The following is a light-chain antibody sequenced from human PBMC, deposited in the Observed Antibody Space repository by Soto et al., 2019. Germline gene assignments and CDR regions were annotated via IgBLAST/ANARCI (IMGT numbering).Light chain of an antibody. J-gene: IGLJ2*01. Sequence: QSVLTQPASVSGSPGQSITISCTGTSSDVGGYNYVSWYQQHPGKAPKLMIYEVSNRPSGVSNRFSGSESGNTASLTISGLQAEDEADYYCSSYTRSTTLVFGGGTQLTVL. CDR1: SSDVGGYNY. CDR3: SSYTRSTTLV. V-gene: IGLV2-14*01. CDR2: EVS.